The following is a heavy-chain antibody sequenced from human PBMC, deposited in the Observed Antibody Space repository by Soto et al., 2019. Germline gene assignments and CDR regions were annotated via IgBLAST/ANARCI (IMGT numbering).Heavy chain of an antibody. CDR1: GYAFTVYY. V-gene: IGHV1-2*04. Sequence: ASVKVSWTASGYAFTVYYRHWVRQAPGQGLGWMGWINPNSGGTNYAKKFQGWVTMTRDTSISTAYMELSRLRSDDTAVYYCARRGGGYYYYGMDVWGQGTTVTVPS. CDR2: INPNSGGT. CDR3: ARRGGGYYYYGMDV. D-gene: IGHD2-15*01. J-gene: IGHJ6*02.